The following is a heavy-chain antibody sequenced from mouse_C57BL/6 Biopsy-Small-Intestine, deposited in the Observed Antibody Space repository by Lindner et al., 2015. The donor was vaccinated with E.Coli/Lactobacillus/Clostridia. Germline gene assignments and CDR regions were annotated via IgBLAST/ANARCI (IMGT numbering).Heavy chain of an antibody. Sequence: VQLQESGPGLVKPGASVKISCKASGYAFSSSWMNWVKQRPGKGLEWIGRIYPGDGDTNYNGKFKGKATLTADKSSSTAYMQLSSLTSEDSAVYFCARDYYGSSYRWYFDVWGTGTTVTVSS. V-gene: IGHV1-82*01. CDR1: GYAFSSSW. CDR2: IYPGDGDT. CDR3: ARDYYGSSYRWYFDV. J-gene: IGHJ1*03. D-gene: IGHD1-1*01.